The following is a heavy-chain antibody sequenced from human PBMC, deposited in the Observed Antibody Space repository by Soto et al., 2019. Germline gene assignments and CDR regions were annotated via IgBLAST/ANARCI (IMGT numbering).Heavy chain of an antibody. V-gene: IGHV2-5*02. Sequence: QITLKESGPTLVKHTQTLTLTCTFSGFSLSTSGVGVGWIRQPPGKALEWLALIYWDDDKSYSPSLKSRLTITKDTSKNQVVLIMTNMDPVDTATYYCVHRRDYGYYAVWFDPWGKGTIVTVSS. CDR2: IYWDDDK. D-gene: IGHD5-18*01. CDR3: VHRRDYGYYAVWFDP. J-gene: IGHJ5*02. CDR1: GFSLSTSGVG.